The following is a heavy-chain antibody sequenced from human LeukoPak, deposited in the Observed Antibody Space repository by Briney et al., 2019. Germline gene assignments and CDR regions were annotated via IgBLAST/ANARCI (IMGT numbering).Heavy chain of an antibody. CDR3: ASSIVYCSSTSCFFN. D-gene: IGHD2-2*01. V-gene: IGHV1-2*02. CDR2: INPNSGGT. CDR1: GYTFTGYF. Sequence: ASVKVSCKASGYTFTGYFMHWVRQAPGQGLEWMGWINPNSGGTNYAQKFQGRVTMTRDTSISTAYMELSRLRSDDTAVYYCASSIVYCSSTSCFFNWGQGTLVTVSS. J-gene: IGHJ4*02.